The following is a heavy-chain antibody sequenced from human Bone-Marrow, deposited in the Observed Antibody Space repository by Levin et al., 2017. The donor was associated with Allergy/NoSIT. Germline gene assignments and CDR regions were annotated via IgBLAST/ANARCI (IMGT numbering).Heavy chain of an antibody. Sequence: LRLSCNVSGGSISGHHYYWNWIRQHPGKGLEWIGHIYQSGSTSYNPSLKSRITISVDTSKNQFSLTLNSVTAADTAVYCCAPGGAVATPWFDYWGQGTLVFVSS. J-gene: IGHJ5*01. CDR3: APGGAVATPWFDY. CDR2: IYQSGST. V-gene: IGHV4-31*03. CDR1: GGSISGHHYY. D-gene: IGHD2-2*01.